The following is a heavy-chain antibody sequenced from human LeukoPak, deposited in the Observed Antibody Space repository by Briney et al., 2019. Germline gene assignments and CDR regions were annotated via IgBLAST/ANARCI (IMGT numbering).Heavy chain of an antibody. CDR2: IIPIFGTA. CDR1: GGTFSSYA. CDR3: ASDNYYDSSGYYYDIDY. D-gene: IGHD3-22*01. J-gene: IGHJ4*02. V-gene: IGHV1-69*13. Sequence: SVKVSCKASGGTFSSYAISWVRQAPGQGLEWMGGIIPIFGTANYAQKFQGRVTITADESTSTAYMELSSLRSEDTAVYYCASDNYYDSSGYYYDIDYWGQGTLVTVSS.